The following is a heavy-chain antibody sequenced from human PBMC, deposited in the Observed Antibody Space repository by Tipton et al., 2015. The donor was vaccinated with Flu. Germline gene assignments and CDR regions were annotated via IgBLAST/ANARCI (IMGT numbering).Heavy chain of an antibody. V-gene: IGHV1-69*15. CDR1: GGTFSSYA. J-gene: IGHJ4*02. Sequence: QSGSEVKKPGSSVKVSCKASGGTFSSYAISWVRQAPGQGLEWMGRIIPIFGTANYAQKFQGRVTITADESTSTAYMELSSLRSEDTAVYYCASPPGRGSYYVRLYYWGQGTLVTVSS. D-gene: IGHD1-26*01. CDR3: ASPPGRGSYYVRLYY. CDR2: IIPIFGTA.